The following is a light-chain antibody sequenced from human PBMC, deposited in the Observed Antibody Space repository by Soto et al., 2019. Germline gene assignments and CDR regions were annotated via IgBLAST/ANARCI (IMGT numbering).Light chain of an antibody. J-gene: IGKJ1*01. CDR1: QSISSW. V-gene: IGKV1-5*03. CDR2: KAS. CDR3: QKYDTYWT. Sequence: DIQMTQSPSTLSASVGDRVIITCRASQSISSWLAWYQQKPGKAPNLLIYKASTLESGVPSRFSGSGSGTDVTLTISSLQADDFATYYCQKYDTYWTFGQGTKVEIK.